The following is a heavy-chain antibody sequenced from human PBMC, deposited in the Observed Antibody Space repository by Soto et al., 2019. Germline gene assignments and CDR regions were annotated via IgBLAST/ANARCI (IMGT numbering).Heavy chain of an antibody. J-gene: IGHJ6*02. CDR3: ARDYGDYGSLDYYYGMDV. D-gene: IGHD4-17*01. Sequence: QVQLVQSGAEVKKPGASVKVSCKASGYTFTGYYMHWVRQAPGQGLEWMGWINPNSGGTNYAQKFQGWVTMTRDTSISTAYMERSRLRSDDTAVYYCARDYGDYGSLDYYYGMDVWGQGTTVTVSS. CDR2: INPNSGGT. CDR1: GYTFTGYY. V-gene: IGHV1-2*04.